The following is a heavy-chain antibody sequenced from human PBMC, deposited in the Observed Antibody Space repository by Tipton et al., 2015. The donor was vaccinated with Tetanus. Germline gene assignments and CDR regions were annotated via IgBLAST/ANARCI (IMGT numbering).Heavy chain of an antibody. CDR1: GDSISSGDFY. Sequence: TLSLTCTVSGDSISSGDFYWSWIRQHPGKGLEWIGHIYFTGTTYYNPSLESRLTISIDTSKNQFSLELTSVTAADTAVYYCARDSYYSSRWSFADYWGQGTLVTVSS. CDR3: ARDSYYSSRWSFADY. D-gene: IGHD3-22*01. CDR2: IYFTGTT. V-gene: IGHV4-31*03. J-gene: IGHJ4*02.